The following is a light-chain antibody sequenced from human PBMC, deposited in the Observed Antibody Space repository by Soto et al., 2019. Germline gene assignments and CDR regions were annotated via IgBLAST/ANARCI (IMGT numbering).Light chain of an antibody. J-gene: IGKJ3*01. Sequence: IPLTQSPSSLSESVGDRVTITGRASQGISSFLAWYQQKPGKAPKLLIYGASTLQSGVPSRFSGSGSGTDFTLTIGSLQPEDFATYYCQQLNSFPITFGPGTKVDIK. V-gene: IGKV1-9*01. CDR3: QQLNSFPIT. CDR1: QGISSF. CDR2: GAS.